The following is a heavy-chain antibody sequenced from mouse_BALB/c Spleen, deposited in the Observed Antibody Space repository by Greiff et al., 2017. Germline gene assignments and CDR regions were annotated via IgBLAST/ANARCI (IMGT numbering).Heavy chain of an antibody. Sequence: VQLQQSGAELVRPGSSVKISCKASGYAFSSYWMNWVKQRPGQGLEWIGQIYPGDGDTNYNGKFKGKATLTADKTSITAYMQLSSLTSEDSAVYFCARGGGTGAGLADWGQGTLVTVSA. D-gene: IGHD3-3*01. CDR2: IYPGDGDT. CDR3: ARGGGTGAGLAD. CDR1: GYAFSSYW. J-gene: IGHJ3*01. V-gene: IGHV1-80*01.